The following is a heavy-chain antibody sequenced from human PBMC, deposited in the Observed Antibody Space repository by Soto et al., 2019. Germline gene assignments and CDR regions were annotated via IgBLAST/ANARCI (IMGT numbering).Heavy chain of an antibody. CDR2: ISAYNGNT. J-gene: IGHJ4*02. CDR3: AREAGDYYDSSGYYSLAY. V-gene: IGHV1-18*01. Sequence: ASVKVSCKASGYTFTNYAVNWVRQAPGQRLEWMGWISAYNGNTNYAQKLQGRVTMTTDTSTSTAYMELRGLRSDDTAVYYCAREAGDYYDSSGYYSLAYWGQGTLVTVSS. CDR1: GYTFTNYA. D-gene: IGHD3-22*01.